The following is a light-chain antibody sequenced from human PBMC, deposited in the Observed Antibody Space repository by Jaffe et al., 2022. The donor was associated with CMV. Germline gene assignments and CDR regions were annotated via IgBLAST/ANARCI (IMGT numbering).Light chain of an antibody. CDR2: QDS. V-gene: IGLV3-1*01. Sequence: SYDLTQAPSVSVSPGQTANITCSGDSLGDKYVCWYQQKAGQSPLLVIFQDSIRPSGIPERISGSNSGNTATLTISGTQPLDEADYYCQAWDSNTVVFGGGTKLTVL. CDR1: SLGDKY. CDR3: QAWDSNTVV. J-gene: IGLJ3*02.